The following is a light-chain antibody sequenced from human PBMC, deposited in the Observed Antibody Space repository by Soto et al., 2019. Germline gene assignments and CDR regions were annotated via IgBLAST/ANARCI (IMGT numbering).Light chain of an antibody. CDR1: QSIGSS. CDR2: DAS. Sequence: DIQMTQSPSTLSASVGDRVTITCRASQSIGSSLAWYQQKPGTAPKLLIYDASGLERGVPSRFSGSGSGTEFTLTIRSLQPEDFATYYCQQVNSYPLTFGGGTKVDIK. V-gene: IGKV1-5*01. J-gene: IGKJ4*01. CDR3: QQVNSYPLT.